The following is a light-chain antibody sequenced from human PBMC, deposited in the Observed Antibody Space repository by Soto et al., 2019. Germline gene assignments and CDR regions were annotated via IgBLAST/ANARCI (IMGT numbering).Light chain of an antibody. Sequence: EIVLTQSPGTLSLSPGERATLSCGASQSISSSYLAWYQKKPGQAPRLLIYGPANRATGIPDRFSASGSGTDFPLTISGLEPEYPAVYYCHQYTDSPLTLGGGTKVAIK. J-gene: IGKJ4*01. CDR2: GPA. CDR1: QSISSSY. CDR3: HQYTDSPLT. V-gene: IGKV3-20*01.